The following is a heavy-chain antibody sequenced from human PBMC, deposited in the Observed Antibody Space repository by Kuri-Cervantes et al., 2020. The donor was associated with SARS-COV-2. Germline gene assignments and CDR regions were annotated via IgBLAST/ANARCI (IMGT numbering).Heavy chain of an antibody. CDR3: VRMIYYDSRGGVAMDV. CDR1: GGSVSSGSYY. J-gene: IGHJ6*02. V-gene: IGHV4-61*01. Sequence: GSLRLSCTVSGGSVSSGSYYWSWIRQPPGKGLEWIGYIYYSGSTNYNPSLKSRVTISVDTSKNQFSLKLSSVTAADTAVYYCVRMIYYDSRGGVAMDVWGQGTTVTVSS. CDR2: IYYSGST. D-gene: IGHD3-22*01.